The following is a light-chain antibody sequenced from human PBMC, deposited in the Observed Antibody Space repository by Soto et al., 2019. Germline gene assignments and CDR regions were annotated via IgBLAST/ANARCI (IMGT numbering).Light chain of an antibody. CDR1: QTVNRY. J-gene: IGKJ2*01. Sequence: DIQMTQSPSSLSASVGDRVTISCRASQTVNRYLNWYQQKSGKAPKVLIYEASTLKSGVTSRFSGSRSETDFTLTISSLQPEDFATYYCQQSYETPYTFGPGTKLEIK. V-gene: IGKV1-39*01. CDR3: QQSYETPYT. CDR2: EAS.